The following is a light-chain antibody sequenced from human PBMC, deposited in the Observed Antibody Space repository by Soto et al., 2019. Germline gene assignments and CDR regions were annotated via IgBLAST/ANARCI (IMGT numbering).Light chain of an antibody. CDR1: SSNIGAGYD. Sequence: QSVLTQPPSVSGAPGQRVTISCTGSSSNIGAGYDVHWYQQLPGTAPKLLIYGNSIRPSGVPDRFSGSKSGTSASLAITGLQAEDEADYYCQSYDSSLSGYVFGTGTKV. CDR3: QSYDSSLSGYV. J-gene: IGLJ1*01. V-gene: IGLV1-40*01. CDR2: GNS.